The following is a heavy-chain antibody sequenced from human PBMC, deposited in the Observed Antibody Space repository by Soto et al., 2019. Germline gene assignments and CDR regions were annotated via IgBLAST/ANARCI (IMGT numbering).Heavy chain of an antibody. CDR3: ARQILEWTYGMDV. CDR2: IYPGDSDT. CDR1: GYSLTSYW. J-gene: IGHJ6*02. V-gene: IGHV5-51*01. D-gene: IGHD3-3*01. Sequence: PGESLKICCKGSGYSLTSYWIGWVRQMPGKGLEWMGIIYPGDSDTRYSPSFQGQVTISADKSISTAYLQWSSLKASDTAMYYCARQILEWTYGMDVWGQGTTVTVSS.